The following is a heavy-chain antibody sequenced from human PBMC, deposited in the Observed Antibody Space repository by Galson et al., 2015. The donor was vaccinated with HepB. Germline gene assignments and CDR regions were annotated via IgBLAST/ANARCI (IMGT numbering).Heavy chain of an antibody. V-gene: IGHV3-30-3*01. Sequence: SLRLSCAVSGFIFRDYSLHWVRQAPGKGLEWVASTSPDGSNTNYADSVAGRFILSGDTSKNTVYLEMHRLRVEDTAVYYCARDPAFFFNHYMDVWGKGTTVTVSS. CDR2: TSPDGSNT. J-gene: IGHJ6*03. CDR1: GFIFRDYS. CDR3: ARDPAFFFNHYMDV.